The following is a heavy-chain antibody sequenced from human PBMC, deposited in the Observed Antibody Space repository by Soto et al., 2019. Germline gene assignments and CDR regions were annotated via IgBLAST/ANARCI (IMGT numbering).Heavy chain of an antibody. CDR3: AKAYCGGDCHFDY. D-gene: IGHD2-21*02. J-gene: IGHJ4*02. V-gene: IGHV3-30*18. CDR2: ISYDGSNK. CDR1: GFTFSSYG. Sequence: PGGSLRLSCAASGFTFSSYGMHWVRQAPGKGLEWVAVISYDGSNKYYADSVKGRFTISRDNSKNTLYLQMNSLRAEDTAVYYCAKAYCGGDCHFDYWGQGTLVTVSS.